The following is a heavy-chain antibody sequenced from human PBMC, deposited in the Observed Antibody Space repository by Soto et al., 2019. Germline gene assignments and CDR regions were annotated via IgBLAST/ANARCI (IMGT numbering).Heavy chain of an antibody. D-gene: IGHD3-10*01. CDR2: FRTSGDGGTT. CDR1: GFTFSSYS. Sequence: LRLSCAASGFTFSSYSMSWVRQAPGKGLEWVSGFRTSGDGGTTYYADSVKGRFTISRDNSKNMLFLQMNSLRAEDTAIYYCAKKVNSGPGSQYFDYWGQGTLVTVSS. V-gene: IGHV3-23*01. J-gene: IGHJ4*02. CDR3: AKKVNSGPGSQYFDY.